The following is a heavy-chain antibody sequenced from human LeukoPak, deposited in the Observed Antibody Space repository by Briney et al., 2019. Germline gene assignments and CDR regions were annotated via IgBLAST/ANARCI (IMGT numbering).Heavy chain of an antibody. Sequence: GESLKISCKGSGYSFTSYWIGWVRQMPGKGLEWMGIIYPGDSDTTYSPSFRGQVTISADKSISTAYLQWSSLKASDTAMYYCARRYYHGSGSRNYYFDYWGQGTLVTVSS. CDR3: ARRYYHGSGSRNYYFDY. D-gene: IGHD3-10*01. V-gene: IGHV5-51*01. CDR1: GYSFTSYW. CDR2: IYPGDSDT. J-gene: IGHJ4*02.